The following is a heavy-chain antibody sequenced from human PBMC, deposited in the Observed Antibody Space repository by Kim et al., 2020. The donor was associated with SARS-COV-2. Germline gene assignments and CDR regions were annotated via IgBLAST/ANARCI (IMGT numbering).Heavy chain of an antibody. J-gene: IGHJ4*02. CDR2: ISGSGGST. V-gene: IGHV3-23*01. D-gene: IGHD6-13*01. Sequence: GALRLSCAASGFTFSSYAMSWVRQAPGKGLEWVSAISGSGGSTYYADSVKGRFTISRDNSKNTLYLQMNSLRAEDTAVYYCAKDRYFRQQLGNYWGQGTLVTVSS. CDR3: AKDRYFRQQLGNY. CDR1: GFTFSSYA.